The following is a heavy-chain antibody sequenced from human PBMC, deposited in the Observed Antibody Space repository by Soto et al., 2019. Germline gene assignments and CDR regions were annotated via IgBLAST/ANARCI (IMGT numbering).Heavy chain of an antibody. V-gene: IGHV4-59*08. CDR2: IYYSGST. Sequence: QVQLQESGPGLVKPSETLSLTCTVSGGSISSYYWSWIRQPPGKGLEWIGYIYYSGSTNYNPSLKSQVPIPVNTSKNQFPLKLNSMTAADTAVYYCARNNSGSGRTYFDYGAQGPLVTVPS. CDR1: GGSISSYY. J-gene: IGHJ4*02. CDR3: ARNNSGSGRTYFDY. D-gene: IGHD3-10*01.